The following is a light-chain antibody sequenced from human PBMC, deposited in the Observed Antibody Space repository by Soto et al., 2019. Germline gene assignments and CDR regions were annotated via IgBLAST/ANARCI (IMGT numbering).Light chain of an antibody. J-gene: IGKJ1*01. V-gene: IGKV1-5*01. CDR2: DAS. Sequence: DVQMTQSPSTLPASEGDTVTVTCRASQSVSDWLAWYQQKPGEAPKLLIYDASALPRGVPSRCSGSGSGTEFTLIINNLQPDDLATYICQQYKSYSTFGRGTKVDI. CDR3: QQYKSYST. CDR1: QSVSDW.